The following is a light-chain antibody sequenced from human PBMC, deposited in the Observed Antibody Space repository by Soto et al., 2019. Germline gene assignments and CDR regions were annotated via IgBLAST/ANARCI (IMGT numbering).Light chain of an antibody. J-gene: IGKJ3*01. Sequence: AIRMTQSPSSLSACTGDRVTITCRASQGISSYLAWYQQKPGKAPKLLIYAASTLQSGVPSRFSGSGSGTDFTLTISCLQSEDFATYYCQQYYSYPPFTFGPGTKVDIK. V-gene: IGKV1-8*01. CDR1: QGISSY. CDR3: QQYYSYPPFT. CDR2: AAS.